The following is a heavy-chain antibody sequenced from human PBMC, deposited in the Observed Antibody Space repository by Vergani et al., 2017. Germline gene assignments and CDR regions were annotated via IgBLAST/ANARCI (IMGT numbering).Heavy chain of an antibody. J-gene: IGHJ4*02. D-gene: IGHD4-11*01. CDR3: ARDSSNSKFDY. Sequence: QVQLQESGPGLVKPSETLSLTCTVSGGSISSYYWSWIRQPPGKGLEWIGYIYYSGSTNYNPSLKSRVTISVDTSKNQFSLKLSSVTAADTAVYYCARDSSNSKFDYWGQGTLVTVPS. CDR1: GGSISSYY. V-gene: IGHV4-59*01. CDR2: IYYSGST.